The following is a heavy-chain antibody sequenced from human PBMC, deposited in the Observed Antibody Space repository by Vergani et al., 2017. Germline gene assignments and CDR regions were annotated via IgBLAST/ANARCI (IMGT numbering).Heavy chain of an antibody. CDR3: AKGGRGGKLVPDSD. V-gene: IGHV3-23*04. CDR1: GFTFSSYA. D-gene: IGHD6-6*01. J-gene: IGHJ4*02. CDR2: ISGSGGST. Sequence: VQLVESGGGVVQPGGSLRLSCAASGFTFSSYAMSWVRQAPGKGLEWVAAISGSGGSTYYADSVKGRFTISRDNSKNTLYLQMNSLRAEDTAVYYCAKGGRGGKLVPDSDWGQGTLVTVSS.